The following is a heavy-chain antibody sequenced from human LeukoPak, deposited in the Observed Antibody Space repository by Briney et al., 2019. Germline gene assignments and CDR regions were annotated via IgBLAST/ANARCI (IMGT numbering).Heavy chain of an antibody. CDR3: ARGAGYCGGDCYGIDY. D-gene: IGHD2-21*01. V-gene: IGHV3-21*01. CDR2: ISSSSSYI. CDR1: GFTFTPYT. J-gene: IGHJ4*02. Sequence: PGGSLRLSCAASGFTFTPYTMKWVRQAPGKGLEWVSSISSSSSYIYYADSVKGRFTISRDNAKNSLYLQMNSLRAEDTAVYYCARGAGYCGGDCYGIDYWGQGTLVTVSS.